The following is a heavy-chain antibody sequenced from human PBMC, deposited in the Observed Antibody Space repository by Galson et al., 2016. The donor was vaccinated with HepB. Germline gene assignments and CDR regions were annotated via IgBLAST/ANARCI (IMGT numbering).Heavy chain of an antibody. J-gene: IGHJ4*02. Sequence: SLRLSCAASGFTFSDYWMYWVRQAPGKGLVWVSRINSDESIIDYADDVKGRFSISRDNAKNTLDLQMNSLRVEDTAVYYCARVDTAMVIPGQFDYWGQGTLVTVSS. CDR2: INSDESII. CDR1: GFTFSDYW. CDR3: ARVDTAMVIPGQFDY. D-gene: IGHD5-18*01. V-gene: IGHV3-74*01.